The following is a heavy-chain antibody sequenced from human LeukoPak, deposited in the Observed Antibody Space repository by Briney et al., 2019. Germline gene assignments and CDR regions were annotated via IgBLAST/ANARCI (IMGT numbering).Heavy chain of an antibody. V-gene: IGHV7-4-1*02. CDR2: INTNTGNP. CDR3: ARGESWYSWNDVPTDY. Sequence: ASVKVSCKASGYTFTSYAMNWVRQAPGQGLEWMGWINTNTGNPTYAQGFTGRFVFSLDTSVSTASLKISSLKAEDTAVYYCARGESWYSWNDVPTDYWGQGTLVTVSS. D-gene: IGHD1-20*01. J-gene: IGHJ4*02. CDR1: GYTFTSYA.